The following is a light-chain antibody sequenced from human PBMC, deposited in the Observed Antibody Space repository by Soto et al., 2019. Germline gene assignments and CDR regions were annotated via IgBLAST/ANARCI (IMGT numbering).Light chain of an antibody. CDR1: ETVATN. CDR3: QQYFEWPPMT. V-gene: IGKV3-15*01. Sequence: VMTQSPATLSVSPGERATLSCWASETVATNLAWYQQKPGQAPRLLISGASTRAAGISDRFRGSGSGTEFTLTISSLRSDDSAIYYCQQYFEWPPMTFGQGTK. J-gene: IGKJ1*01. CDR2: GAS.